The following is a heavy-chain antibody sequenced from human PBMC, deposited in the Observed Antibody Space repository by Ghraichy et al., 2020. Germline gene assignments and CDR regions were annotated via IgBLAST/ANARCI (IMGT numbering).Heavy chain of an antibody. V-gene: IGHV3-48*02. D-gene: IGHD4-11*01. J-gene: IGHJ6*02. Sequence: LSLTCAASGFTFSSYSMNWVRQAPGKGLEWVSYISSSSSTIYYADSVKGRFTISRDNAKNSLYLQMNSLRDEDTAVYYCARRGTTPESYYYYGMDVWGQGTTVTVSS. CDR1: GFTFSSYS. CDR3: ARRGTTPESYYYYGMDV. CDR2: ISSSSSTI.